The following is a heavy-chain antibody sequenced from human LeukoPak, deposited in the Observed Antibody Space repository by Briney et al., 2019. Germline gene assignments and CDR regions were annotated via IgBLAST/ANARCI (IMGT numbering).Heavy chain of an antibody. D-gene: IGHD4-17*01. V-gene: IGHV4-59*08. CDR3: ARHGEECNGDYCFLLSFDH. Sequence: SETLSLTCTVSGGSVSNYYWSWIRQPPGEGLEWIGYIYYTGRTEHNPSLRGRLTMSVDTSNNQFSLRLSSVTAADTAVYFCARHGEECNGDYCFLLSFDHWGHGALVTVSS. CDR2: IYYTGRT. J-gene: IGHJ4*01. CDR1: GGSVSNYY.